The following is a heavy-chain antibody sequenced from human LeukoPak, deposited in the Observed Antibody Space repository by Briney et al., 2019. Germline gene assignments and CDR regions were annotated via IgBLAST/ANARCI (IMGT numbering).Heavy chain of an antibody. D-gene: IGHD6-19*01. Sequence: PGGSLRLSCAASGFTFSSYWMHRVRQAPGKGLVWVSRINSDGSSTSYADSVKGRFTISRDNAKNTLYLQMNSLRAEDTAVYYCARGTVAEYYFDYWGQGTLVTVSS. V-gene: IGHV3-74*01. CDR3: ARGTVAEYYFDY. J-gene: IGHJ4*02. CDR1: GFTFSSYW. CDR2: INSDGSST.